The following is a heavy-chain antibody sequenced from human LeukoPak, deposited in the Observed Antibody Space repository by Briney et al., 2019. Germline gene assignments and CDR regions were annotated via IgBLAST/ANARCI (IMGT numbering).Heavy chain of an antibody. CDR1: GFTFSRYW. Sequence: GGSLRLSCAASGFTFSRYWMSWVRQAPGKGLEWVSSISGSGGSTYYTDSVKGRFTISRDNSKNTLFLQMNSLRAEDTAVYSCAKDSTASGSYYGMDIWGQGTTVTVSS. CDR3: AKDSTASGSYYGMDI. J-gene: IGHJ6*02. CDR2: ISGSGGST. V-gene: IGHV3-23*01. D-gene: IGHD3-3*01.